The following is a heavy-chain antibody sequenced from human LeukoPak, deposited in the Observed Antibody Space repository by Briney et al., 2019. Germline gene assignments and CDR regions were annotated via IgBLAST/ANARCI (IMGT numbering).Heavy chain of an antibody. J-gene: IGHJ4*02. CDR3: ARRVGSSESSYYFDY. Sequence: HPGGSLRLSCAASGFTFNIYWMHWVRQAPGKGLVWVSLICSDGSITSYADSVKGRFTISRDNAKNTVYLQMNSLRVEDTAVYYCARRVGSSESSYYFDYWGQGTLVTVSS. V-gene: IGHV3-74*01. CDR2: ICSDGSIT. CDR1: GFTFNIYW. D-gene: IGHD3-22*01.